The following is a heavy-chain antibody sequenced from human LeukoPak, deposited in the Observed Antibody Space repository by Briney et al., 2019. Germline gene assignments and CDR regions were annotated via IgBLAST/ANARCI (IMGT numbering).Heavy chain of an antibody. CDR2: INHSGST. J-gene: IGHJ2*01. CDR3: ARRAYFDSSGYSPTSGYFDL. CDR1: GGSFSGYY. D-gene: IGHD3-22*01. Sequence: SETLSLTCAVYGGSFSGYYWSWIRQPPGKGLEWIGEINHSGSTNYNPSLKSRVTISVDTSKNQFSLRLASVTAADTAMYYCARRAYFDSSGYSPTSGYFDLWGRGTLVTVSS. V-gene: IGHV4-34*01.